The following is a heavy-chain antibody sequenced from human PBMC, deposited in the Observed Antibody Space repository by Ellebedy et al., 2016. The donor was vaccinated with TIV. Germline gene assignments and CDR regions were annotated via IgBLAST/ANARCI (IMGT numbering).Heavy chain of an antibody. Sequence: AASVKVSCKASGYTFTSYGISWVRQAPGQGLEWMGWINPNSGGPNYAQKFQGRVTMTRDTSISTAYMELSRLRSDDTAVYYCARGGAVAYYYYGMDVWGQGTTVTVSS. D-gene: IGHD6-19*01. CDR2: INPNSGGP. CDR1: GYTFTSYG. CDR3: ARGGAVAYYYYGMDV. V-gene: IGHV1-2*02. J-gene: IGHJ6*02.